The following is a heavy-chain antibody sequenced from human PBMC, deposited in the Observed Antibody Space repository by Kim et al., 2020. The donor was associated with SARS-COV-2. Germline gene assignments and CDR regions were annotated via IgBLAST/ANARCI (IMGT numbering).Heavy chain of an antibody. CDR2: IKSKTDGGTT. D-gene: IGHD2-15*01. J-gene: IGHJ6*02. V-gene: IGHV3-15*01. Sequence: GGSLRLSCAASGFTFSNAWMSWVRQAPGKGLEWVGRIKSKTDGGTTDYAAPVKGIFTISRDDSKNTLYLQMNSLKTEDTAVYYCTTEYCSGGSCTGSYYYYGMDVWGQGTTVTVSS. CDR1: GFTFSNAW. CDR3: TTEYCSGGSCTGSYYYYGMDV.